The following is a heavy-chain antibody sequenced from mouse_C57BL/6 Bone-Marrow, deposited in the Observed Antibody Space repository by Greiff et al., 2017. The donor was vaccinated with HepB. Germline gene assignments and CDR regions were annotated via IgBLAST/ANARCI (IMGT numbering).Heavy chain of an antibody. CDR2: INPGSGGT. CDR3: ARRGDYYGSSWYFDV. D-gene: IGHD1-1*01. J-gene: IGHJ1*03. CDR1: GYAFTNYL. Sequence: VQVVESGAELVRPGTSVKVSCKASGYAFTNYLIEWVKQRPGQGLEWIGVINPGSGGTNYNEKFKGKATLTADKSSSTAYMQLSSLTSEDSAVYFCARRGDYYGSSWYFDVWGTGTTVTVSS. V-gene: IGHV1-54*01.